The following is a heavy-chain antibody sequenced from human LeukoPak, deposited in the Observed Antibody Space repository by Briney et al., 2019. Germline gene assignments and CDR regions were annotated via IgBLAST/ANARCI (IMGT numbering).Heavy chain of an antibody. CDR2: IYYSGSST. J-gene: IGHJ6*02. CDR3: ARTSRHFYGSGTNLTPWPAGMDV. CDR1: GGSMSGFF. Sequence: SQTLSLTCTVSGGSMSGFFWTWIRQPPGRELEWSGSIYYSGSSTKYNPSLKSRVTISVDTSKSQFSLNLNSATAADTAVYYCARTSRHFYGSGTNLTPWPAGMDVWGQGTTVTVSS. D-gene: IGHD3-10*01. V-gene: IGHV4-59*01.